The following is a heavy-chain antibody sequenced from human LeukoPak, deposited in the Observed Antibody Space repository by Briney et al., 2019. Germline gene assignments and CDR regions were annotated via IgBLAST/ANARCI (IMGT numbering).Heavy chain of an antibody. V-gene: IGHV4-34*01. D-gene: IGHD6-13*01. J-gene: IGHJ4*02. Sequence: TSETLSLTCAVYGGSFSGYYWSWIRQPPGKGLEWIGEINHSGSTNYNPSLKSRVTISVDTSKNQFSLKLSSVTAADTAVHYCARDGGSSWSHGYFDYWGQGTLVTVSS. CDR1: GGSFSGYY. CDR2: INHSGST. CDR3: ARDGGSSWSHGYFDY.